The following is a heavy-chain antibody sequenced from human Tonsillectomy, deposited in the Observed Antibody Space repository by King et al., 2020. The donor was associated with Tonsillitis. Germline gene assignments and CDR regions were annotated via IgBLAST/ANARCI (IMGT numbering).Heavy chain of an antibody. J-gene: IGHJ4*02. D-gene: IGHD4-17*01. CDR2: IYYSGST. V-gene: IGHV4-59*01. CDR3: ASSYGDYGIYYFDY. Sequence: VQLQESGPGLVKPSETLSLTCTVSGGSISSYYWSWIRQPPGKGLEWIGYIYYSGSTNYNPSLKSRVTISVDTSKNQFSLKLSSVTAADTAVYYCASSYGDYGIYYFDYWGLGTLVTVSS. CDR1: GGSISSYY.